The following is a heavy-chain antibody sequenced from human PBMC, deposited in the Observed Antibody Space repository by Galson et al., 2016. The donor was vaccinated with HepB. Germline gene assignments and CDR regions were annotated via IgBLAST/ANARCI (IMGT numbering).Heavy chain of an antibody. D-gene: IGHD3-10*01. V-gene: IGHV1-8*02. CDR1: GYTFTSYY. J-gene: IGHJ6*02. Sequence: SVKVSCKASGYTFTSYYMHWVRQAPGQGLECLGWVNPDSGNRGYPQKFQGRVTMPTDRSIGTAYMELGSLRSDHTAVYYCTRTKVRGLPAMDGWGQGTTVTVSS. CDR2: VNPDSGNR. CDR3: TRTKVRGLPAMDG.